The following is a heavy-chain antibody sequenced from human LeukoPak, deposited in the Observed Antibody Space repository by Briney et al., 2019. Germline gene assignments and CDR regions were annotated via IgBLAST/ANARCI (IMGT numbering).Heavy chain of an antibody. J-gene: IGHJ3*02. CDR2: ISAYNGNT. D-gene: IGHD2-15*01. Sequence: GASVKVSCKASGYTFTSYGISWVRQAPGQGLEWMGWISAYNGNTNYAQKLQGRVTMTTDTSTSTAYMELRSVRSDDTAVYYCARGGYCSGGSCLGAFDIWGQGTMVTVSS. V-gene: IGHV1-18*01. CDR1: GYTFTSYG. CDR3: ARGGYCSGGSCLGAFDI.